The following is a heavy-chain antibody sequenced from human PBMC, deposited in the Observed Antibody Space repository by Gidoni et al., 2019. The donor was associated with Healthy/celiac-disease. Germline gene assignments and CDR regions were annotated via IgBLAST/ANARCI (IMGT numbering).Heavy chain of an antibody. CDR2: ISSSSSYI. D-gene: IGHD4-17*01. Sequence: EVQLVESGGGLVKPGGSLRLSCAASGFTFSSYSMNWVRQAPGKGLEWVSSISSSSSYIYYADSVKGRFTISRDNAKNSLYLQMNSLRAEDTAVYYCASGRGPDYGDYPYAFDIWGQGTMVTVSS. J-gene: IGHJ3*02. CDR1: GFTFSSYS. CDR3: ASGRGPDYGDYPYAFDI. V-gene: IGHV3-21*01.